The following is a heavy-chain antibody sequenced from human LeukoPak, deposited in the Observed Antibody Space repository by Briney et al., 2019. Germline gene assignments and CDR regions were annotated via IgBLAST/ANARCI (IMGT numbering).Heavy chain of an antibody. CDR3: ARRGDYEFDS. CDR1: GVSISNYY. CDR2: IYYSGST. V-gene: IGHV4-59*05. Sequence: RPSETLSLTCTVSGVSISNYYWSWIRQPPGKGLEWIGSIYYSGSTYYNPSLKSRVTISVDTSKNQFSLKLTSVTAADTAVYYCARRGDYEFDSWGQGTLVTVSS. D-gene: IGHD4-17*01. J-gene: IGHJ4*02.